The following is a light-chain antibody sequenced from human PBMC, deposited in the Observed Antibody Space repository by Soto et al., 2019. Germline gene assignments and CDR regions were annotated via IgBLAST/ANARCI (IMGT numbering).Light chain of an antibody. J-gene: IGLJ2*01. Sequence: QSALTQPASVSGSPGQSITISCTGTSSDVGAYYSVSWYQHHPGKAPKLIIFEVSNRPSGISDRFSGFKSANTAYLTISGVQPEDEADYHCSSYTTIKTVVFGGGTKLTVL. V-gene: IGLV2-14*01. CDR2: EVS. CDR1: SSDVGAYYS. CDR3: SSYTTIKTVV.